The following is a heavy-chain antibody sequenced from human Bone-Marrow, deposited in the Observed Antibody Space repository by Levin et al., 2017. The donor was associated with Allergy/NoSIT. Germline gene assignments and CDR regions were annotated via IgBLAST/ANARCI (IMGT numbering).Heavy chain of an antibody. CDR3: TISTPRHTVLVPAARHYYYYGMDV. D-gene: IGHD2-2*01. J-gene: IGHJ6*02. CDR1: GFTFNNAY. Sequence: PGGSLRLSCAASGFTFNNAYTSWVRQAPGEGLEWVGRIKSKADGGTRDYAAPVKGRFTISRDDSKNTVDLQMNSLRIEDTAVYYCTISTPRHTVLVPAARHYYYYGMDVWGQGTTVTVSS. CDR2: IKSKADGGTR. V-gene: IGHV3-15*01.